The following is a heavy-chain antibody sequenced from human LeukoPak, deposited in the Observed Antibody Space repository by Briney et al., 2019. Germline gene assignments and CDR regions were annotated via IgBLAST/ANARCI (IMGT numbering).Heavy chain of an antibody. V-gene: IGHV1-46*01. J-gene: IGHJ2*01. CDR1: RYTVTSHF. CDR2: NTPNTGST. Sequence: ASVTVSREPSRYTVTSHFIHWVRQAAGEGVEGMGINTPNTGSTNYAQKFQGTVTMTRDTSTSTVYMNLRSLRSEDTAVYYCARDTIWGRGSYLDVWGRGTLVTVSS. CDR3: ARDTIWGRGSYLDV. D-gene: IGHD3-16*01.